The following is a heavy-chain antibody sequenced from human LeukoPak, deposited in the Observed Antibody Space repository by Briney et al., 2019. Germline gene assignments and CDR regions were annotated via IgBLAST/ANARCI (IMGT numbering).Heavy chain of an antibody. CDR3: ARDGASIDDQYYGLDV. CDR2: IRSNSRGI. CDR1: GFTFSSYS. J-gene: IGHJ6*02. V-gene: IGHV3-21*06. D-gene: IGHD1-1*01. Sequence: GGSLRLSCAASGFTFSSYSMNWVRQAPGKGLESVSSIRSNSRGINYADSVKGRFTISRDNDKNTVFLEMNSLRAEDTAVYYCARDGASIDDQYYGLDVWGQGTTVTVSS.